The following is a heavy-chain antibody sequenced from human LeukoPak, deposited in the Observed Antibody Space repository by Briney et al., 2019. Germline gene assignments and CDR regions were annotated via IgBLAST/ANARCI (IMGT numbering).Heavy chain of an antibody. CDR1: GFTFSSYA. CDR2: ISGSGGST. Sequence: GGSLRLSCAASGFTFSSYAMSWVRQAPGKGLEWVSAISGSGGSTYYADSVKGRFTVSRDNSKNTLYLQMNSLRAEDTAVYYCARPRYYYDSSGYYYVYWGQGTLVTVSS. D-gene: IGHD3-22*01. V-gene: IGHV3-23*01. CDR3: ARPRYYYDSSGYYYVY. J-gene: IGHJ4*02.